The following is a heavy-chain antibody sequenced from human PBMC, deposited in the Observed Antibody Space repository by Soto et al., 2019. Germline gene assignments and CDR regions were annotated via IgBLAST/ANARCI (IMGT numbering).Heavy chain of an antibody. CDR3: ATFGIYDFWSGYLHRDAFEL. CDR1: GFVFSSYG. CDR2: ISYDGSSN. J-gene: IGHJ3*01. D-gene: IGHD3-3*01. V-gene: IGHV3-30*03. Sequence: QAQLVESGGGVVQPGTSLTLSCAASGFVFSSYGFHWVRQAPGKGLEWVAIISYDGSSNYYADSVKGRFTISRDNSKSTLFLKMNSLRTEDSAIYYCATFGIYDFWSGYLHRDAFELWGQGTMVTVFS.